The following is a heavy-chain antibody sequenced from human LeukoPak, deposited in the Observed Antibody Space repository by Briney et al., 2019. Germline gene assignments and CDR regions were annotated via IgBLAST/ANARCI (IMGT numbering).Heavy chain of an antibody. J-gene: IGHJ4*02. CDR1: GFTFSSYE. D-gene: IGHD2-15*01. Sequence: PGGSLRLSCAASGFTFSSYEMNWVRQAPGKGLEWVSYISSSGSTIYYADSVKGRFTISRDNAESSLYLQMNSLRAEDTAVYYCARAAKYCSGGSCSDYWGQGTLVTVSS. V-gene: IGHV3-48*03. CDR3: ARAAKYCSGGSCSDY. CDR2: ISSSGSTI.